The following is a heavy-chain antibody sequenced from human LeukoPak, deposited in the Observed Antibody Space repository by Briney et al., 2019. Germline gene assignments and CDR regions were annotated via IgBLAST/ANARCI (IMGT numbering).Heavy chain of an antibody. V-gene: IGHV4-39*01. CDR1: GGSIISSSYY. CDR3: ARRTSNYDFSRDFDY. D-gene: IGHD3-3*01. Sequence: NTSETLSLTCAVSGGSIISSSYYWGWIRQPPGKGLEWIGTIHHSASTYYNPSLKSRATISLDTSKDQFSLKMSSVTAADTAVYYCARRTSNYDFSRDFDYWGQGTLVTVSS. J-gene: IGHJ4*02. CDR2: IHHSAST.